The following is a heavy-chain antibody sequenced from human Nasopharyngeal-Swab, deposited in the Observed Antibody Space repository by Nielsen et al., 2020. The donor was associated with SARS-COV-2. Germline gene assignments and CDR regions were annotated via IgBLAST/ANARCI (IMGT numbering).Heavy chain of an antibody. V-gene: IGHV4-38-2*01. J-gene: IGHJ6*02. CDR2: IHNSGTP. D-gene: IGHD3/OR15-3a*01. Sequence: WIRQSPGKGLEWIGSIHNSGTPYYIPSLKRRVTISVDTSKNQFSLKMRSVTAADTAVYYCASGPFGPGDSYYYYGLDVWGQGTTVTVSS. CDR3: ASGPFGPGDSYYYYGLDV.